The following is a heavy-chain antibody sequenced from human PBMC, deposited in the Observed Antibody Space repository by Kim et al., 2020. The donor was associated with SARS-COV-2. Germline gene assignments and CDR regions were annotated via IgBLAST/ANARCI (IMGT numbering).Heavy chain of an antibody. CDR2: INTKTGTP. Sequence: ASVKVSCKAFGYAFTSYAMNWVRQAPGQGLEWMGWINTKTGTPTFAPDFTGRLVISLDTSVRTAYLQISSLKTDDTAEYYCARGDPRDYWGQGTLVTVSS. V-gene: IGHV7-4-1*02. CDR1: GYAFTSYA. CDR3: ARGDPRDY. J-gene: IGHJ4*02.